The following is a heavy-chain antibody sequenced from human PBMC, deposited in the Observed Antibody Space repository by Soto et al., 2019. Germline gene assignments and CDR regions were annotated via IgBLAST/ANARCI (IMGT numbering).Heavy chain of an antibody. CDR2: ISTSNGNT. V-gene: IGHV1-18*04. CDR3: ARTLSSSSSPYYFNF. CDR1: GYIFSSYG. D-gene: IGHD6-6*01. J-gene: IGHJ4*02. Sequence: QVQLVQSGVEVKKPGASVKVSCKASGYIFSSYGLSWVRLAPGQGLEWMAWISTSNGNTKCAQKFQDRVAMTTDTSTSTAYMELRSLRSDDSAVYYCARTLSSSSSPYYFNFWGQGTLVSVSS.